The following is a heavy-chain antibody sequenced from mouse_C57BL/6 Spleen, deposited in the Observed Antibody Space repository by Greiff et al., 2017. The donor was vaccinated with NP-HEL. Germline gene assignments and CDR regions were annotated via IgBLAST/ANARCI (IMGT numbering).Heavy chain of an antibody. CDR3: ARGLGRWNFDY. J-gene: IGHJ2*01. V-gene: IGHV1-18*01. CDR1: GYTFTDYN. Sequence: VQLQQSGPELVKPGASVKIPCKASGYTFTDYNMDWVKQSPGKSLEWIGDINPNNGGTIYNQKFKGKATFTVDKSSSTAYMELRSLTSEDTAVYYCARGLGRWNFDYWGQGTTLTVSS. CDR2: INPNNGGT. D-gene: IGHD4-1*01.